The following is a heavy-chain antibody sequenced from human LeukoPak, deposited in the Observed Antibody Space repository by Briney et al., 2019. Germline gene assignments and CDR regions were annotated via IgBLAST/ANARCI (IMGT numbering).Heavy chain of an antibody. D-gene: IGHD5-18*01. CDR1: GYTFTGYY. J-gene: IGHJ4*02. CDR3: ARTLGEDTAMVTPLDY. CDR2: INPNSGGT. V-gene: IGHV1-2*02. Sequence: RASVKVSCKASGYTFTGYYMHWVRQAPGQGLEWMGWINPNSGGTNYAQKFQGRVTMTRDTSISTAYMELSRLRSDDTAVYYCARTLGEDTAMVTPLDYWGQGTLVTVSS.